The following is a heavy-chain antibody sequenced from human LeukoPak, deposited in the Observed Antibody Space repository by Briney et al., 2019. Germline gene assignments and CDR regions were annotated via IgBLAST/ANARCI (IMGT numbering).Heavy chain of an antibody. D-gene: IGHD2-2*01. CDR1: GFTFSNYA. CDR3: AKVGSSSTY. CDR2: ISGSGGST. V-gene: IGHV3-23*01. Sequence: GGSLRLSCAASGFTFSNYAMSWVRQAPGKGLEWVSSISGSGGSTYYADSVKGRFTISRDDSKNTLYLQMNSLRAEDTAVYYCAKVGSSSTYWGQGTLVTVSS. J-gene: IGHJ4*02.